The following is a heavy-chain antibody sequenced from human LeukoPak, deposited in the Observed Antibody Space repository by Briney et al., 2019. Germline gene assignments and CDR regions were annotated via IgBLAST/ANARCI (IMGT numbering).Heavy chain of an antibody. CDR1: GGSISNYY. CDR2: IYYSGST. V-gene: IGHV4-59*01. J-gene: IGHJ4*02. D-gene: IGHD3-10*01. CDR3: ARGAELLWFGELLYPHYYFDY. Sequence: SETLSLTCTVSGGSISNYYWSWIRQPPGKTLEWIGYIYYSGSTNYNPSLKSRVTISVDTSKNQFSLKLSSVTAADTAVYYCARGAELLWFGELLYPHYYFDYWGQGTLVTVSS.